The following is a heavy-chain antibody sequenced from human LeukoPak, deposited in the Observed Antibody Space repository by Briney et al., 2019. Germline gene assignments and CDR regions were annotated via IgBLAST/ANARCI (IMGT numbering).Heavy chain of an antibody. CDR2: IWYDGSSK. V-gene: IGHV3-33*08. D-gene: IGHD3-16*02. CDR1: GFTFSSYG. J-gene: IGHJ4*02. Sequence: AGGSLRLPCAASGFTFSSYGMHWVRQAPGKGLEWVALIWYDGSSKHYADSVRGRFTISRDNSKNTLYLQMNSLRAEDTAVYYCARDFELSHWGQGTLVTVSS. CDR3: ARDFELSH.